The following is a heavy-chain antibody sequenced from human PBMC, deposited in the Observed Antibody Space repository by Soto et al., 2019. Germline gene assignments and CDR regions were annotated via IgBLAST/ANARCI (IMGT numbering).Heavy chain of an antibody. D-gene: IGHD6-19*01. CDR1: GFTFSSYA. J-gene: IGHJ4*02. CDR2: ISGSGGST. V-gene: IGHV3-23*01. Sequence: GGSLRLSCAASGFTFSSYAMSWVRQAPGKGLEWVSAISGSGGSTYYADSVKGRFTISRDNSKNTLYLQMNSLRAEDTAVYYCAKGTVNLYSSGWRPANYYFDYWGQGTLVTVSS. CDR3: AKGTVNLYSSGWRPANYYFDY.